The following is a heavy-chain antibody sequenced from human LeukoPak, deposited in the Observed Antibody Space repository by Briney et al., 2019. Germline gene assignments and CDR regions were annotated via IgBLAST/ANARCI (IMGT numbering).Heavy chain of an antibody. CDR1: GYSFTSYW. CDR3: ARVGGSFPKYNWFDP. V-gene: IGHV5-51*01. Sequence: GESLKISCKGFGYSFTSYWIGWVRQMPGKGLEWMGIIYPGDSDTRYSPSFQGQVTISADKSISTAYLQWSSLKASDTAMYYCARVGGSFPKYNWFDPWGQGTLVTVSS. CDR2: IYPGDSDT. J-gene: IGHJ5*02. D-gene: IGHD1-26*01.